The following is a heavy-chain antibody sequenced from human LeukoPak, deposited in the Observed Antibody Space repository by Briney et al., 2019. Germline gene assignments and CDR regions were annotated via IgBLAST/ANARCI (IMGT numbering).Heavy chain of an antibody. CDR2: IYYSGST. J-gene: IGHJ4*02. CDR3: ARHNYGGNSLDY. D-gene: IGHD4-23*01. CDR1: GGSVSNYY. Sequence: SETLSLTCTVSGGSVSNYYWSWIRQPPGEGLEWIGYIYYSGSTNYNPSLKSRVTISVDTSKNQFSLKLSSVTAADTAVYYCARHNYGGNSLDYWGQGTLVTVSS. V-gene: IGHV4-59*02.